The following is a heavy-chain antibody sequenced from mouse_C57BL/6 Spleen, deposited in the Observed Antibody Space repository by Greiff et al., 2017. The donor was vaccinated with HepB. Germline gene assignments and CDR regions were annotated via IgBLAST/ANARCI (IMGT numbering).Heavy chain of an antibody. Sequence: EVQLQESGPGLVKPSQSLSLTCSVTGYSITSGYYWNWIRQFPGNKREWMGYISYDGSNNYNPSLKNRISITRDTSKNQFFLKLNSVTTEDTATYYCARGERLYAMDYWGQGTSVTVSS. CDR2: ISYDGSN. CDR3: ARGERLYAMDY. V-gene: IGHV3-6*01. J-gene: IGHJ4*01. CDR1: GYSITSGYY.